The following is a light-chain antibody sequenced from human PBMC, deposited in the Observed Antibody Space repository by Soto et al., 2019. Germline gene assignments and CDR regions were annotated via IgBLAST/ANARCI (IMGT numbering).Light chain of an antibody. CDR1: QTLLHSDEKTS. CDR3: KQYRRLPET. CDR2: EVS. J-gene: IGKJ2*01. Sequence: DIVMTQTPLSLSVTPGQPASISCKSSQTLLHSDEKTSLYWYLQRPGQHPYLLIYEVSTWFTGVPDRFSGRGSGTDFTLNISRLEAEDVGVYYCKQYRRLPETFGPGTKLEIK. V-gene: IGKV2D-29*01.